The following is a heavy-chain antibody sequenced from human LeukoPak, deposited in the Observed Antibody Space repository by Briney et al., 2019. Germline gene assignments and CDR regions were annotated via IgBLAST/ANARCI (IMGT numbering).Heavy chain of an antibody. CDR1: GFTVSNSY. V-gene: IGHV3-53*01. J-gene: IGHJ3*01. CDR2: ISSGGST. CDR3: AGDPVPEF. D-gene: IGHD1-14*01. Sequence: PGGSLRLSCAASGFTVSNSYMVWVRQAPGKGLEYVSVISSGGSTNYADSVKGRFTVSRDNSKNTLYLQMNSLRAEDTALYYCAGDPVPEFWGQGTMVTVSS.